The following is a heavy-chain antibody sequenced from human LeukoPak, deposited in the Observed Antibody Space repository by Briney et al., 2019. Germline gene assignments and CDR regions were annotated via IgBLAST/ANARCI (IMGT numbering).Heavy chain of an antibody. Sequence: SVKVSCKASGGTFSSYAISWVRQAPGQGLKWMGGIIPIFGTANYAQKFQGRVTITTDESTSTAYMELSSLRSEDTAVYYCARTHYYYYYMDVWGKGTTVTVSS. CDR3: ARTHYYYYYMDV. CDR1: GGTFSSYA. CDR2: IIPIFGTA. V-gene: IGHV1-69*05. J-gene: IGHJ6*03.